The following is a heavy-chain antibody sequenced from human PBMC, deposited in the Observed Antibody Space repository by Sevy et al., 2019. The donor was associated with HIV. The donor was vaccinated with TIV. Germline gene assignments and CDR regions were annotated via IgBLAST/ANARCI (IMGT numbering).Heavy chain of an antibody. Sequence: ASVKVSCKASGDTFSTYDINWVRQAPGQGLEWMGWMSPKSGSTGFAQKFQGRLTMTRDTSINTAYMELSSLRSEDTAVYYCARESYDFWTGPVDYDYGMDVWGQGTTVTVSS. CDR3: ARESYDFWTGPVDYDYGMDV. V-gene: IGHV1-8*02. CDR2: MSPKSGST. CDR1: GDTFSTYD. J-gene: IGHJ6*02. D-gene: IGHD3-3*01.